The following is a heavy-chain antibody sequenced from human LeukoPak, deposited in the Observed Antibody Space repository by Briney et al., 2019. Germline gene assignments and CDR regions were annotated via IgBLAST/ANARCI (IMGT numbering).Heavy chain of an antibody. CDR2: IYSGGST. J-gene: IGHJ6*02. CDR3: AREKRNYYYYGMDV. V-gene: IGHV3-66*01. Sequence: LRPSCAASGFTVSSNYMSWVRQAPGKGLEWVSVIYSGGSTYYADSVKGRFTISRDNSKNTLYLQMNSLRAEDTAVYYCAREKRNYYYYGMDVWGQGTTVTVSS. CDR1: GFTVSSNY.